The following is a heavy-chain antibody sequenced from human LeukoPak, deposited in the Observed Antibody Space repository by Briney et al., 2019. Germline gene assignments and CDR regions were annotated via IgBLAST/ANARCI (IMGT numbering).Heavy chain of an antibody. D-gene: IGHD4-23*01. CDR2: INHSGST. J-gene: IGHJ4*02. V-gene: IGHV4-34*01. CDR1: GGSFSGYY. CDR3: ARDTNSEGFFDY. Sequence: SETLSLTCAVYGGSFSGYYWSWIRQPPGKGLEWIGEINHSGSTNYNPSLKSRVTISVDTSKNQFSPKLSSVTAADTAVYYCARDTNSEGFFDYWGQGTLVTVSS.